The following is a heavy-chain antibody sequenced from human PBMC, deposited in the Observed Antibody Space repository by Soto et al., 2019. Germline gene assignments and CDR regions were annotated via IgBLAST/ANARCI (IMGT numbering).Heavy chain of an antibody. CDR2: ISSSSSYI. J-gene: IGHJ4*02. V-gene: IGHV3-21*01. CDR1: GFTFSSYS. Sequence: EVQLVESGGGLVKPGGSLRLSCAASGFTFSSYSMNWVRQAPGKGLEWVSSISSSSSYIYYADSVKGRFTISRDNAKNSLSLQMNSLRAEDTAVYYCARDTAQGSSGYWGQGTLVTVSS. D-gene: IGHD6-19*01. CDR3: ARDTAQGSSGY.